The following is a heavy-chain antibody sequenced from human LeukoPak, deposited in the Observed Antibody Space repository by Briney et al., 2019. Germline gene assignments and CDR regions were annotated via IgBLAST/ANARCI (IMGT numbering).Heavy chain of an antibody. D-gene: IGHD6-6*01. Sequence: GGSLRLSCTASGFTFGDYAMSWFRQAPGKGLEWVGFIRSKPYGGTTEYAASVKGRFTISRDDSKSIAYLQMNSLKTEDTAVYYCTRELLEYSSSPDAFDIWGQGTMVTVSS. V-gene: IGHV3-49*03. CDR3: TRELLEYSSSPDAFDI. CDR2: IRSKPYGGTT. J-gene: IGHJ3*02. CDR1: GFTFGDYA.